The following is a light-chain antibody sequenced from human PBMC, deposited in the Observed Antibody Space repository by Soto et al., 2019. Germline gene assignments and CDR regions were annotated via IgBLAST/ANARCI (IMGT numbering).Light chain of an antibody. CDR3: QTWGTGIQVV. V-gene: IGLV4-69*01. CDR1: SGHSSYD. J-gene: IGLJ2*01. CDR2: LNSDGSH. Sequence: QPVLTQSPSASASLGASVKLTCTLSSGHSSYDIAWHQQQPEKGPRYLMKLNSDGSHSKGDGIPDRFSGSSSGAERYLTISSLQDEDEADYYCQTWGTGIQVVFGGGTKLTVL.